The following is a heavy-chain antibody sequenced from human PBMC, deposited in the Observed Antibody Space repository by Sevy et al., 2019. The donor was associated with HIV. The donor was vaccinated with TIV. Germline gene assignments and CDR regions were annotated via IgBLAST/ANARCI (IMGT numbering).Heavy chain of an antibody. Sequence: GGSLRLSCAASGFTFSTYSMNWVRQAPGKGLEWISSVSSSSTYIYYAESVKGRCTISRDNAKNSLNLQMNSLRVEDTAGYYCARDLCTGGVCPRWGYYYYGMDVWGQGTTVTVS. D-gene: IGHD2-8*02. J-gene: IGHJ6*02. CDR1: GFTFSTYS. CDR3: ARDLCTGGVCPRWGYYYYGMDV. CDR2: VSSSSTYI. V-gene: IGHV3-21*01.